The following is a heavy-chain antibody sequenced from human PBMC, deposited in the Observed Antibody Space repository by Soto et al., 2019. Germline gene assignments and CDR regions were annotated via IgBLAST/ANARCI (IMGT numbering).Heavy chain of an antibody. Sequence: GGSLRLSCAASGFTFNNYAMSWVRQAPGKGLEWVSAITTGGGATYYADSVKGRFTISRDNSRNTLYLQMNSLRAEDTAVYYCAKRGYCSGVGCYSFDYWGQGTLVTVSS. CDR2: ITTGGGAT. CDR1: GFTFNNYA. D-gene: IGHD2-15*01. CDR3: AKRGYCSGVGCYSFDY. J-gene: IGHJ4*02. V-gene: IGHV3-23*01.